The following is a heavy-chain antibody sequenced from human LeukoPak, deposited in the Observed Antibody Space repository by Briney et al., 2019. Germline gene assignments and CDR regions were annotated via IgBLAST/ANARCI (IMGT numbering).Heavy chain of an antibody. Sequence: GGSLRLSCAASGFTFSSYSMNWVRQAPGKGLEWVSSISSSSSYIYYADSVKGRFTISRDNAKNSLYLQMNSLRAEDTAVYHCARDNIVVVPAAMTAHNWFDPWGQGTLVTVSS. V-gene: IGHV3-21*01. CDR3: ARDNIVVVPAAMTAHNWFDP. J-gene: IGHJ5*02. CDR2: ISSSSSYI. CDR1: GFTFSSYS. D-gene: IGHD2-2*01.